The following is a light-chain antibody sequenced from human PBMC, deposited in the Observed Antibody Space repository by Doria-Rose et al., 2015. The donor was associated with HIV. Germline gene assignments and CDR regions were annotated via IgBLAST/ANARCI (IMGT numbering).Light chain of an antibody. CDR3: QQYGTSRGT. J-gene: IGKJ5*01. Sequence: EIAMTQSPGTLSLSPGERATLSCRASQRVKSSYLAWYQQQPGQAPRLLIYDASTRATGIPDRFSGSGSGTDFTLTISRLEPEDVAVYYCQQYGTSRGTFGQGTRLEIK. CDR2: DAS. V-gene: IGKV3-20*01. CDR1: QRVKSSY.